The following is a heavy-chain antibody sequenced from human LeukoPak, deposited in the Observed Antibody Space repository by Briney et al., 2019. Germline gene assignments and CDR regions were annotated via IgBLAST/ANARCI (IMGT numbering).Heavy chain of an antibody. Sequence: GGSLRLSCAASGFTFSSYAMHWVRQAPGKGLEWVAVISYDGSNKYYADSVKGRFTISRDNSKNTLYLQMNSLRAEDTAVYYCAKDSSSSFDYWGQGTLVTVSS. V-gene: IGHV3-30-3*01. CDR1: GFTFSSYA. CDR2: ISYDGSNK. J-gene: IGHJ4*02. D-gene: IGHD6-13*01. CDR3: AKDSSSSFDY.